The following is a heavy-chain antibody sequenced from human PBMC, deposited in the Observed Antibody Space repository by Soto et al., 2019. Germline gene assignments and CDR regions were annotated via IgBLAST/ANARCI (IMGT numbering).Heavy chain of an antibody. CDR1: GYTLTELS. J-gene: IGHJ4*02. Sequence: EASVKVSCKVSGYTLTELSMHWVRQAPGKGLEWMGGFDPEDGETIYAQKFQGRVTMTEDTSTDTAYMELSSLRSEDTAVYYCATERGYGDYVFLNIRYFDYWGQGTLVTVSS. V-gene: IGHV1-24*01. CDR2: FDPEDGET. CDR3: ATERGYGDYVFLNIRYFDY. D-gene: IGHD4-17*01.